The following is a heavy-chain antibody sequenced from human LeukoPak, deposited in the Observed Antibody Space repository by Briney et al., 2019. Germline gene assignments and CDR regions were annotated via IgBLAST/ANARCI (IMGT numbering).Heavy chain of an antibody. J-gene: IGHJ4*02. CDR2: IYYSGST. CDR3: ARGATSGSLDY. Sequence: PSETLSLTCTVSGGSISSYYWSWIRQPPGKGLEWIGYIYYSGSTNYNPSLKSRVTISVDKSKNQFSLKLSSVTAADTAVYYCARGATSGSLDYWGQGTLVTVSS. CDR1: GGSISSYY. D-gene: IGHD3-10*01. V-gene: IGHV4-59*12.